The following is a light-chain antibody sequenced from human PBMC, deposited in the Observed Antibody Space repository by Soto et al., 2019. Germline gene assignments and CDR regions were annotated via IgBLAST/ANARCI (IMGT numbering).Light chain of an antibody. CDR2: GAS. CDR1: QNINSRY. CDR3: QQFGSSPGFT. Sequence: EIVLTQSPGTLSLSPGERATLSCRASQNINSRYLAWYQQKPGQAPRLLFYGASSRATGIPDRFSGSGSGTDFTLTISRLEPEDFAVYYCQQFGSSPGFTFGPGTKVDIK. J-gene: IGKJ3*01. V-gene: IGKV3-20*01.